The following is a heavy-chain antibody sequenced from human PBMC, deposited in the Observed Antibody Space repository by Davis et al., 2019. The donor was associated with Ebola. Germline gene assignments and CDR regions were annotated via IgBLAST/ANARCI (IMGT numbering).Heavy chain of an antibody. Sequence: PSETLSLTCTVSGGSISSGGYYWSWIRQHPGKGLEWIGYIYYSGSTYYNPSLKSRITISVDTSKNQFSLKLSSVTAADTAVYYCARKDSGSYVDYWGQGTLVTVSS. CDR2: IYYSGST. CDR3: ARKDSGSYVDY. V-gene: IGHV4-31*03. J-gene: IGHJ4*02. CDR1: GGSISSGGYY. D-gene: IGHD1-26*01.